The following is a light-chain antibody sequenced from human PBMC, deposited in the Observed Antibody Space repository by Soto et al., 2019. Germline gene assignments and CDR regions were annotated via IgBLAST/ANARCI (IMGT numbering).Light chain of an antibody. CDR2: VAS. V-gene: IGKV1-39*01. Sequence: DIQMTQSPSSLSASVGDRVTITCRASQSISNYLNWNQQKPGKPPKLLIYVASSLQSGVPSRFSGSGSGRDFTLTISSLRPDDFGTYYCQQYNEYSKTFGQGTKVDIK. J-gene: IGKJ1*01. CDR1: QSISNY. CDR3: QQYNEYSKT.